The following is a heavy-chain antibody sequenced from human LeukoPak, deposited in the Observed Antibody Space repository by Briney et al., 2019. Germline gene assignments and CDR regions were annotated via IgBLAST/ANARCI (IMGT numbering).Heavy chain of an antibody. V-gene: IGHV3-53*01. J-gene: IGHJ3*02. CDR3: ASRIAVAGPSHAFDI. CDR2: IYSGGST. D-gene: IGHD6-19*01. Sequence: SGGSLRLSCVVSGFTVSRNYVSWVRQAPGKGLEWLSVIYSGGSTYYADSVKGRFTISRDNSRNTLYLQMNSLRAEDTAVYYCASRIAVAGPSHAFDIWGQGTMVTVSS. CDR1: GFTVSRNY.